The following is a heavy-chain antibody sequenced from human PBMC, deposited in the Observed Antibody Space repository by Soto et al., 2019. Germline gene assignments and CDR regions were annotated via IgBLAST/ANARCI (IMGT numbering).Heavy chain of an antibody. CDR2: IIPIFGTA. V-gene: IGHV1-69*06. J-gene: IGHJ6*02. Sequence: SVKVSCKASGGTFSSYAISWVRQAPGQGLEWMGGIIPIFGTANYAQKFQGRVTITADKSTSTAYMELSSLRSEDTAVYYCARVIGSGEMKYYYYYYGMDVWGQGTTVTVSS. CDR3: ARVIGSGEMKYYYYYYGMDV. D-gene: IGHD3-10*01. CDR1: GGTFSSYA.